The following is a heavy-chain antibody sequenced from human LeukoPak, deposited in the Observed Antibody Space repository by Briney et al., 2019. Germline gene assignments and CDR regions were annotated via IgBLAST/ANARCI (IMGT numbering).Heavy chain of an antibody. J-gene: IGHJ4*02. CDR2: IRYDGSNK. CDR1: GFTFSSYG. Sequence: GGSLRLSCAASGFTFSSYGMHWVRQAPGKGLEWVAFIRYDGSNKYYADSVKGRFTISRDNSKSTLYLQMNSLRAEDTAVYYCAKGSIVVVPAAPNYWGQGTLVTVSS. D-gene: IGHD2-2*01. CDR3: AKGSIVVVPAAPNY. V-gene: IGHV3-30*02.